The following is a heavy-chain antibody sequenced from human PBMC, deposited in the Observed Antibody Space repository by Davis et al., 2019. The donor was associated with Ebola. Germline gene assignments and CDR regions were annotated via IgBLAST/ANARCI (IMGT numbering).Heavy chain of an antibody. CDR1: GGSISSGGYY. J-gene: IGHJ6*02. CDR2: IYTSGST. V-gene: IGHV4-61*02. D-gene: IGHD6-19*01. CDR3: ARAPRSSGGFGVEDYYYYYGMDV. Sequence: PSETLSLTCTVSGGSISSGGYYWSWIRQPAGKGLEWIGRIYTSGSTNYNPSLKSRVTISVDTSKNQFSLKLSSVTAADTAVYYCARAPRSSGGFGVEDYYYYYGMDVWGQGTTVTVSS.